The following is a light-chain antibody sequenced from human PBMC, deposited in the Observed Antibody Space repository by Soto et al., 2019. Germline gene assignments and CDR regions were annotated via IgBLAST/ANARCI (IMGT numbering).Light chain of an antibody. J-gene: IGLJ1*01. CDR1: GSDVGGYKY. CDR3: SSYASISPFV. V-gene: IGLV2-14*01. CDR2: DVS. Sequence: QSALTQPASVSGSPGQSITISCTGTGSDVGGYKYVSWYQQLPGKAPKLMIYDVSYRPSGVSDRFSGSKSGNTASLIISGLQAEDEADYYCSSYASISPFVFGTGTK.